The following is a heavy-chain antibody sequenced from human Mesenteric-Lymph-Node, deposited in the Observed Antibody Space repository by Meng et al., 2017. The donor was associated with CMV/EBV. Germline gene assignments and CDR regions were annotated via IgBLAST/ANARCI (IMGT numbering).Heavy chain of an antibody. J-gene: IGHJ4*02. Sequence: GESLKISCAASGFTFSSHVMHWVRQAPGKGLEYVSGISGNGGSTYHADSVKGRFTISRDNSKNTLYLQMGSLRAEDTAVYYCAKDANIVVLLAAVDYWGQGTLVTVS. CDR1: GFTFSSHV. CDR3: AKDANIVVLLAAVDY. CDR2: ISGNGGST. V-gene: IGHV3-64*02. D-gene: IGHD2-2*01.